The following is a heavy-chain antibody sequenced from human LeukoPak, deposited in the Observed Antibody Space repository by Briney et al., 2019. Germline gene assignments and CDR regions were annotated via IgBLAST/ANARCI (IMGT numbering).Heavy chain of an antibody. CDR3: ARDRAVAGMLLTPPEDNGAFDI. CDR2: IIPIFGTA. D-gene: IGHD6-19*01. J-gene: IGHJ3*02. V-gene: IGHV1-69*13. CDR1: GGTFSSYA. Sequence: GASVKVSCKASGGTFSSYAISWVRQAPGQGLEWMGGIIPIFGTANYAQKFQGRVTITADESTSTAYMELSRLRSDDTAVYYCARDRAVAGMLLTPPEDNGAFDIWGQGTMVTVSS.